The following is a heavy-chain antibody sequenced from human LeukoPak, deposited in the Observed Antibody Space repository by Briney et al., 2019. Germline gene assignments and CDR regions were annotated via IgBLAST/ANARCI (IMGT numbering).Heavy chain of an antibody. V-gene: IGHV3-48*01. D-gene: IGHD6-13*01. Sequence: GGSLRLSCAASGFTFSSYSMNWVRQAPGKGLEWVSYINSSSSTIYYADSVKGRFTISRDNAKNSLYLQMNSLRAEDTAVYYCARDSGGTGYWGQGTLVTVSS. J-gene: IGHJ4*02. CDR2: INSSSSTI. CDR1: GFTFSSYS. CDR3: ARDSGGTGY.